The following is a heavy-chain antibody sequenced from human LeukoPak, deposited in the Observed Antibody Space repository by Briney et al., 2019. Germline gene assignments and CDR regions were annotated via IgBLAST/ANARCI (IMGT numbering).Heavy chain of an antibody. V-gene: IGHV4-34*01. CDR1: GGSFSGYY. CDR2: INHSGST. CDR3: ARWAELAGYSNRLSYYYMDV. Sequence: PSETLSLPCAVYGGSFSGYYWSWIRQPPGKGLEWIGEINHSGSTNYNPSLKSRVTISVDTSKNQFSLKLSSVTAADTAVYYCARWAELAGYSNRLSYYYMDVWGKGTTVTVSS. J-gene: IGHJ6*03. D-gene: IGHD4-11*01.